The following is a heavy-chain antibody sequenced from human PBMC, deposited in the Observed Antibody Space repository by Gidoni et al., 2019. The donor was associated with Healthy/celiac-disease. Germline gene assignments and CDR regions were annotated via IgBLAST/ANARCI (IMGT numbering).Heavy chain of an antibody. V-gene: IGHV4-34*01. J-gene: IGHJ4*02. CDR2: INHSGST. D-gene: IGHD3-22*01. CDR3: ARGKETYYYDSSGFDY. CDR1: AGSFSGYY. Sequence: QVQLQQWGAGLLKPSETLSLTCPVYAGSFSGYYWSWIRQPPRKGLAWIGEINHSGSTNYNPSVMSRVTISVDTSKNQFSLKLSSVTAADTAVYYCARGKETYYYDSSGFDYWGQGTLVTVSS.